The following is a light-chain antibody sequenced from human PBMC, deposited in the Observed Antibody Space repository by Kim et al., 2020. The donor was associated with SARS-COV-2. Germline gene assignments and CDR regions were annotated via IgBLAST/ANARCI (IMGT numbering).Light chain of an antibody. Sequence: DIQMTQSPSTLSASVGDTVTITCRASESFSSWLAWYQQKPGKAPTLLIYKASNLESGVPSRFSGSESGTEFTLTISSLQPDDFATYYCQQYYISPDTCGQGTKLEI. CDR1: ESFSSW. CDR2: KAS. CDR3: QQYYISPDT. V-gene: IGKV1-5*03. J-gene: IGKJ2*01.